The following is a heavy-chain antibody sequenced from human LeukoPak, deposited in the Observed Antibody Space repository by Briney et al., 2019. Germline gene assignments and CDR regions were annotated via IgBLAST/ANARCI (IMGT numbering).Heavy chain of an antibody. CDR1: GDTFSTYA. J-gene: IGHJ4*02. D-gene: IGHD2-8*01. Sequence: GASVKVSCKASGDTFSTYAINWVRQAPGQGFEWMGQIIPVFDTTYYEQKMQGRVTITADQSTSTVYMELSNLRSDDTGVYYCTRAGRSISMVFFVWGQGTLVTVSS. V-gene: IGHV1-69*13. CDR3: TRAGRSISMVFFV. CDR2: IIPVFDTT.